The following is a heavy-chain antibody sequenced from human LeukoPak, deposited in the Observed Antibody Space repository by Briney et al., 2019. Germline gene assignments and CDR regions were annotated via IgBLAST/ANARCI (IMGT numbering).Heavy chain of an antibody. CDR3: TTDGLLKALRYGDLGGSEGD. CDR1: GFTFSNAW. J-gene: IGHJ4*02. D-gene: IGHD4-17*01. CDR2: IKSKTDGGTT. V-gene: IGHV3-15*01. Sequence: GGSLRLSCAASGFTFSNAWMSWVRQAPGKGLEWVGRIKSKTDGGTTDYAAPAKGRFTISRDDSKNTLYLQMNSLKTEDTAVYYCTTDGLLKALRYGDLGGSEGDWGQGTLVTVSS.